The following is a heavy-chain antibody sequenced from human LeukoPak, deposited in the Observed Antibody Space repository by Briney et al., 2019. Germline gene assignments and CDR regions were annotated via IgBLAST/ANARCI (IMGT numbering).Heavy chain of an antibody. V-gene: IGHV3-33*06. Sequence: PGGSLRLSCAASGFTFSSYGMHWVRQAPGKGLEWVAVIWYDGSNKYYADSVKGQFTISRDNSKNTLYLQMNSLRVEDTAIYYCAKDAAGPEYWGQGTRVTVSS. D-gene: IGHD6-13*01. CDR1: GFTFSSYG. J-gene: IGHJ4*02. CDR2: IWYDGSNK. CDR3: AKDAAGPEY.